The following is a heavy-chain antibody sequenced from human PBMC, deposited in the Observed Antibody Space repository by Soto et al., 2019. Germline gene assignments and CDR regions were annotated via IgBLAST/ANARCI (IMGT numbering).Heavy chain of an antibody. D-gene: IGHD3-16*01. Sequence: SETLSLTCTVSGGSISSYYWSWIRQPPGKGLEWIGEIYHSGSTNYNPSLKSRVTISVDTSKNQFSLKLNSMTAADTAVYYCARHDYGSGSTYFDYWGQGTLVTVSS. CDR2: IYHSGST. J-gene: IGHJ4*02. V-gene: IGHV4-59*08. CDR1: GGSISSYY. CDR3: ARHDYGSGSTYFDY.